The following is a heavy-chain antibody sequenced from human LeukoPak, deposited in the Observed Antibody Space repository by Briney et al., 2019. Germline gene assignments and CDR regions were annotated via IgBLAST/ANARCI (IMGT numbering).Heavy chain of an antibody. CDR3: AKDLVRGVLDAFDI. J-gene: IGHJ3*02. Sequence: GGSLRLSCAASGFTFDDYAMHWVRQAPGKGLEWVSGISWNSGSIAYADSVKGRFTISRDNAKNSLYLQMNSLRAEDTALYYCAKDLVRGVLDAFDIWGQGTMVSVSS. CDR2: ISWNSGSI. CDR1: GFTFDDYA. D-gene: IGHD3-10*01. V-gene: IGHV3-9*01.